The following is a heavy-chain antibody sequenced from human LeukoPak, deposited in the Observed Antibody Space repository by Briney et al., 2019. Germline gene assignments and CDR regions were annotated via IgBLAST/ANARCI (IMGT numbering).Heavy chain of an antibody. CDR2: IYYSGST. CDR1: GGSISSYY. Sequence: SSETLSLTCTVSGGSISSYYWSWIRQPPGKGLEWIGYIYYSGSTNYNPSLKSRVTISVDTSRNQFSLKLSSVTAADTAVYYCARDSGSSGWIDYWGQGTLVTVSS. V-gene: IGHV4-59*01. D-gene: IGHD6-19*01. J-gene: IGHJ4*02. CDR3: ARDSGSSGWIDY.